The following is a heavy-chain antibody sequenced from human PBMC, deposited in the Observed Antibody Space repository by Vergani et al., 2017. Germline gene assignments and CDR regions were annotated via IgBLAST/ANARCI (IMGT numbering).Heavy chain of an antibody. V-gene: IGHV3-9*01. CDR3: AKDGKHYYYYMDV. J-gene: IGHJ6*03. Sequence: EVQLVESGGGLVQPGRSLRLSCAASGFTFDDYAMHWVRQAPGKGLEWVSGISWNSGSIGYADSVKGRFTISRDNAKNSLYLQMNSLRAEDTALYYCAKDGKHYYYYMDVWGKGTTVTVSS. CDR1: GFTFDDYA. CDR2: ISWNSGSI.